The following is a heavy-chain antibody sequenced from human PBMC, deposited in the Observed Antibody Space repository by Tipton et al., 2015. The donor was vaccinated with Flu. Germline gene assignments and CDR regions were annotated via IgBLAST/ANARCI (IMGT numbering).Heavy chain of an antibody. V-gene: IGHV4-39*07. CDR3: ARRDYSNYVSEPKNWFDP. J-gene: IGHJ5*02. CDR1: GDSIRSSNYY. D-gene: IGHD4-11*01. Sequence: TLSLTCTVSGDSIRSSNYYWGWIRQPPGKGLEWIGNIFHSGGTYYNVSLKSRVTISVDTSKNQFSLKLSSVTASDTAVYYCARRDYSNYVSEPKNWFDPWGQGALATVSP. CDR2: IFHSGGT.